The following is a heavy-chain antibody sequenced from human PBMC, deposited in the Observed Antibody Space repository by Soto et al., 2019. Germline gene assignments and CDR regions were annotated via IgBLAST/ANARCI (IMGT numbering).Heavy chain of an antibody. CDR3: ARGGNTAMGYYYYGMDV. V-gene: IGHV1-8*01. J-gene: IGHJ6*02. D-gene: IGHD5-18*01. CDR1: GYTFTSYD. Sequence: ASVKVSCKASGYTFTSYDINWVRQATGQGLEWMGWMNPNSGNTGYAQKFQGRVTMTRNTSISTAYMELSSLRSEDTAVYYSARGGNTAMGYYYYGMDVWGQGTTVTVSS. CDR2: MNPNSGNT.